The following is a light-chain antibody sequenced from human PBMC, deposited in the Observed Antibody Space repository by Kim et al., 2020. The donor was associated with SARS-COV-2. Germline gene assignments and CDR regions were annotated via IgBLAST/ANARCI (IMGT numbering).Light chain of an antibody. J-gene: IGKJ1*01. V-gene: IGKV1-8*01. Sequence: AIRMTQSPSSLSASTGDRVTITCRASQGISSYLAWYQQKPGKAPKLLIYAASTLQSGVPSRFSGSGSGTDFTLTISCLQSEDFATYYCQQYYSYPPRGTFGQGTKVDIK. CDR2: AAS. CDR3: QQYYSYPPRGT. CDR1: QGISSY.